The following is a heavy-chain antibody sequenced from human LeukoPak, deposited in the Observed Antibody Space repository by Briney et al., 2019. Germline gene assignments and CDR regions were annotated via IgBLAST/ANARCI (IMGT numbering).Heavy chain of an antibody. Sequence: SETLSLTCTVSGGSISSYYWSWIRQPPGKGLEWIGYIYYSGSTNYNPSLKSRVTISVDTSKNQFSLKLSSVTAADTAVYYCARGASSSWSYYFDYWGQGTLVTVSS. V-gene: IGHV4-59*01. CDR2: IYYSGST. CDR3: ARGASSSWSYYFDY. J-gene: IGHJ4*02. D-gene: IGHD6-13*01. CDR1: GGSISSYY.